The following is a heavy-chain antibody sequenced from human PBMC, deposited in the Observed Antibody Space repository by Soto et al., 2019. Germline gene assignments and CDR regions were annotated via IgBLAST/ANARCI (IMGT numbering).Heavy chain of an antibody. J-gene: IGHJ5*02. CDR2: IIPIFGTA. CDR1: VGTFSSYA. Sequence: QVQLVQSGAEVKKPGSSVKVSCKASVGTFSSYAISWVRQAPGQGLEWMGGIIPIFGTANYAQKFQGRVTITADESTSTAYMELSSLRSEDTAVYYCARDHRIAARPGWFDPWGQGTLVTVSS. V-gene: IGHV1-69*01. CDR3: ARDHRIAARPGWFDP. D-gene: IGHD6-6*01.